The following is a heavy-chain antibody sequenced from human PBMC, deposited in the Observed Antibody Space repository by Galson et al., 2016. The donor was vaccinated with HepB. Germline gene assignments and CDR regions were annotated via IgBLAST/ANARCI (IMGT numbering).Heavy chain of an antibody. CDR1: GLSIANYN. Sequence: SLRLSCAASGLSIANYNLHWVRQAPGKGLDWVAIISYDGTNKYYADSVRGRFSISRDDSKNTVYLQMNSLKNEDTAIYYCARGVVSPDYWGHGTLVTVSS. V-gene: IGHV3-30*03. CDR3: ARGVVSPDY. J-gene: IGHJ4*01. D-gene: IGHD2-15*01. CDR2: ISYDGTNK.